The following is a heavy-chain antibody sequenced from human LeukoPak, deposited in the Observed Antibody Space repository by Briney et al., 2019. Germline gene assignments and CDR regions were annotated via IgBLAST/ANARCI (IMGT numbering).Heavy chain of an antibody. D-gene: IGHD6-19*01. CDR1: GGSISSGDYY. CDR3: ARGLGIAVAGTLIGFDY. J-gene: IGHJ4*02. Sequence: SETLSLTCTVSGGSISSGDYYWSWIRQPPGKGLEWIGEINHSGSTNYNPSLKSRVTISVDTSKNQFSLKLSSVTAADTAVYYCARGLGIAVAGTLIGFDYWGQGTLVTVSS. CDR2: INHSGST. V-gene: IGHV4-39*07.